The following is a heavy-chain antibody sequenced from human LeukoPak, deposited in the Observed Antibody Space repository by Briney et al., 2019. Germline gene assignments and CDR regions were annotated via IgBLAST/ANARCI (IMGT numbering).Heavy chain of an antibody. CDR1: GFSFSSYE. Sequence: GGSLRLSCSASGFSFSSYEMNWVRQAPGKGLEWISYITGSSDGKYYADSVKGRFTISRDNAKNSLFLQMNSLTADDTAVYYCARDWDYYGSGSYHRRWDAFDIWGQGTMVTVSS. CDR2: ITGSSDGK. V-gene: IGHV3-48*03. J-gene: IGHJ3*02. D-gene: IGHD3-10*01. CDR3: ARDWDYYGSGSYHRRWDAFDI.